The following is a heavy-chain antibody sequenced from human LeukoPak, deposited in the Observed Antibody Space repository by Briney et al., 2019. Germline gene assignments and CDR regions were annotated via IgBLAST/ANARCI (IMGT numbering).Heavy chain of an antibody. J-gene: IGHJ4*02. CDR3: ARSVTTTARPPGY. CDR1: GFTFSTHW. V-gene: IGHV3-74*01. D-gene: IGHD6-6*01. CDR2: INSDGSST. Sequence: GGSLRLSCAASGFTFSTHWMHWFRQAPGKGLVWVSRINSDGSSTYYADSVKGRFTISRDNAKNTLYLQMNSLRAEDTAVYYCARSVTTTARPPGYWGQGTLVTVSS.